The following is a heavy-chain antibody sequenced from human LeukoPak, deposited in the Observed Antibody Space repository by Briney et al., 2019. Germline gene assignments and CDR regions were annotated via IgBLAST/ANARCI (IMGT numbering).Heavy chain of an antibody. CDR3: ARGVRSPGISSSGWWVDY. V-gene: IGHV3-53*01. D-gene: IGHD6-19*01. Sequence: PGGSLRLSCAASRLSISDYYMSWVRQAPGKGLEWVSVIYSGGSTYYADSVKGRFTISRDNSKNTLYLQMNSLRAEDTAVYYCARGVRSPGISSSGWWVDYWGQGTLVTVSS. CDR2: IYSGGST. J-gene: IGHJ4*02. CDR1: RLSISDYY.